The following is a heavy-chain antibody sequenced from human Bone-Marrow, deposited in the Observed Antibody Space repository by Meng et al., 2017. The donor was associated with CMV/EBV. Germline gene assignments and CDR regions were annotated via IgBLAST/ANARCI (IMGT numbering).Heavy chain of an antibody. CDR2: ISTYSDNT. CDR1: GYTFTSYG. D-gene: IGHD3-22*01. Sequence: ASVTVSCQASGYTFTSYGISWVRQAPGQGLEWMGWISTYSDNTNYAQKFQGRVTMTTDTSTSTAYMELRSLRSDDTAVYYCARGYYYDSSGYPDLDYWGQGTLVTVSS. CDR3: ARGYYYDSSGYPDLDY. J-gene: IGHJ4*02. V-gene: IGHV1-18*01.